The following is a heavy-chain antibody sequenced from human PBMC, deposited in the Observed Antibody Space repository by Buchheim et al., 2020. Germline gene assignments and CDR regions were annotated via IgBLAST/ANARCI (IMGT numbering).Heavy chain of an antibody. D-gene: IGHD3-22*01. V-gene: IGHV3-30*03. CDR1: GFTFSSYG. CDR3: ARGAARVNYYDSSGSLGY. Sequence: QVQLVESGGGVVQPGRSLRLSCAASGFTFSSYGMHWVRQAPGKGLEWVAVISYDGSNKYYADSVKGRFTISRDNSKNTLYLQMNSLRAEDTAVYYCARGAARVNYYDSSGSLGYWGQGTL. J-gene: IGHJ4*02. CDR2: ISYDGSNK.